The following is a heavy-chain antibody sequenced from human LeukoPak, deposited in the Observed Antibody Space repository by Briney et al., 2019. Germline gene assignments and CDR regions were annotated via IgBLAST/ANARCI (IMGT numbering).Heavy chain of an antibody. CDR3: ARDLVVRGRWSWFDP. D-gene: IGHD3-10*01. Sequence: PGGSLRLSCAASEFSVGSNYMTWVRQAPGKGLEWVSLIYSGGSTYYADSVKGRFTISRDNAKNSLYLQMNSLRVEDMAVYYCARDLVVRGRWSWFDPRGQGTLVTVSS. CDR1: EFSVGSNY. V-gene: IGHV3-66*01. CDR2: IYSGGST. J-gene: IGHJ5*02.